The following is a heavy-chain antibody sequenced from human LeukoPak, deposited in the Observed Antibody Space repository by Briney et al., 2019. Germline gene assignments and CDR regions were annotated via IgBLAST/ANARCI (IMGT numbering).Heavy chain of an antibody. CDR2: IKQDGSER. D-gene: IGHD6-19*01. V-gene: IGHV3-7*01. J-gene: IGHJ3*02. CDR1: GFTFSTYW. Sequence: PGGSLRLSCAASGFTFSTYWMTWVRQAQGRGLEWVANIKQDGSERYYVDSVKGRFTVSRDNAKNSLYLQLNILRAEDTAVYYCARVGSDWYRGAFDIWGQGTMVTVSS. CDR3: ARVGSDWYRGAFDI.